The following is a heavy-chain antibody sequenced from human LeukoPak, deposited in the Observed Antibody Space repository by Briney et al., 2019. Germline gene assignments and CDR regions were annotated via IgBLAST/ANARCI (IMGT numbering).Heavy chain of an antibody. Sequence: PSETLSLTCTVSGYSISSGYYWGWIRQPPGKGLEWIGSIYHSGSTYYNPSLKSRVTISADTPNNQFSLNLSSVTAADTAIYYCARGANYGDYGLDAFDIWGQGTMVTVSS. CDR3: ARGANYGDYGLDAFDI. CDR2: IYHSGST. V-gene: IGHV4-38-2*02. J-gene: IGHJ3*02. CDR1: GYSISSGYY. D-gene: IGHD4-17*01.